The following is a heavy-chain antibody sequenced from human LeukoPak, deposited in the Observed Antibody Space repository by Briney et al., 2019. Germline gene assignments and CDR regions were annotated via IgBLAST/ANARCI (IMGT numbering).Heavy chain of an antibody. CDR2: ISGSGGST. CDR3: ARAHDSYYFDY. Sequence: GGSLRLSCAASGFTFSSYAMSWVRQAPGKGLEWVSAISGSGGSTYYADSVKGRFTISRDNSKNTVYLQMNSLRAEDTAVYYCARAHDSYYFDYWGQGTLVTVSS. V-gene: IGHV3-23*01. J-gene: IGHJ4*02. CDR1: GFTFSSYA. D-gene: IGHD3-3*01.